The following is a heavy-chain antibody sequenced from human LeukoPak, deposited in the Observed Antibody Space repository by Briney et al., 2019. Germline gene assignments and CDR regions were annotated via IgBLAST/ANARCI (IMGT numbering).Heavy chain of an antibody. D-gene: IGHD3-9*01. CDR1: GFTFSSYS. CDR2: IGGSGSPA. J-gene: IGHJ4*02. V-gene: IGHV3-48*04. Sequence: GGSLRLSCEASGFTFSSYSMNWVRQAPGKGLEWVSYIGGSGSPADYADSVKGRFTISGDNTKNSLFLQMHSLRAEDTAVYYCARDHDWAFDYWGQGTLVTVSS. CDR3: ARDHDWAFDY.